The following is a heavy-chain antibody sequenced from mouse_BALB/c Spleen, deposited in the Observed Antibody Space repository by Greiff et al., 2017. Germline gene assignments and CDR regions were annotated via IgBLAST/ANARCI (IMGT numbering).Heavy chain of an antibody. CDR3: ARDSYYGNYVNAMDY. D-gene: IGHD2-10*01. CDR2: SRNKANDYTT. Sequence: EVKLVESGGGLVQPGGSLRLSCATSGFTFSDFYMEWVRQPPGKRLEWIAASRNKANDYTTEYSASVKGRFIVSRDTSQSILYLQMNALRAEDTAIYYCARDSYYGNYVNAMDYWGQGTSVTVSS. CDR1: GFTFSDFY. J-gene: IGHJ4*01. V-gene: IGHV7-1*02.